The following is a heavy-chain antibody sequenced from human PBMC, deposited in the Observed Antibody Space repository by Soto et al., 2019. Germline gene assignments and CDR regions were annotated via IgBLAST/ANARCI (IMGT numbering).Heavy chain of an antibody. J-gene: IGHJ6*02. D-gene: IGHD2-2*02. V-gene: IGHV3-13*05. CDR3: ARAYTGRLPRRADYYYAMDV. CDR1: GFTFSNFD. Sequence: SLRLSCATSGFTFSNFDMHWVRQVPGKGLEWVSAIGAARDPYYLGSVKGRFTISRENAKNSVYLQMNGLRAGDSAVYYCARAYTGRLPRRADYYYAMDVWGQGTTVTVSS. CDR2: IGAARDP.